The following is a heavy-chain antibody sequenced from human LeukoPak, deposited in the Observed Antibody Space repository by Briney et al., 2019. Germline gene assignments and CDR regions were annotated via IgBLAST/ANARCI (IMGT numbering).Heavy chain of an antibody. D-gene: IGHD2-2*01. CDR2: ISGSGGST. J-gene: IGHJ4*02. CDR3: ASQKLGSTSYSIDY. CDR1: GFTFSSYG. Sequence: PGGSLRLSCAASGFTFSSYGMTWVRQAPGKGLEWVSAISGSGGSTYYADSVKGRFTISRDSSKNTLYLQVNSLRAEDTAVYYCASQKLGSTSYSIDYWGQGTLVTVSS. V-gene: IGHV3-23*01.